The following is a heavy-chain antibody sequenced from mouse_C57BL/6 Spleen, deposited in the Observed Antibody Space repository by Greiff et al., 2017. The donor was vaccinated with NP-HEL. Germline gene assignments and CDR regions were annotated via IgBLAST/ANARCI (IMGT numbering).Heavy chain of an antibody. CDR3: ASPDYAMDY. Sequence: EVKLVESGGGLVKPGGSLKLSCAASGFTFSDYGMHWVRQAPEKGLEWVAYISSGSSTIYYADTVKGRFTISRDNAKNTLFLQMTSLRSEDTARYYCASPDYAMDYWGQGTSVTVSS. D-gene: IGHD2-4*01. J-gene: IGHJ4*01. V-gene: IGHV5-17*01. CDR1: GFTFSDYG. CDR2: ISSGSSTI.